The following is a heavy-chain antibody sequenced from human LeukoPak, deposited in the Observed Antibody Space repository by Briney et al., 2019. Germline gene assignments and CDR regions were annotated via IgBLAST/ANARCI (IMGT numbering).Heavy chain of an antibody. Sequence: GSLRLSCAASGFTFTNYAMSWVRQAPGKGLEWVSAISGSGGSTYYADSVKGRFTISRDNSKNTLYLQMNSLRAEDTAVYYCAKEKYSSSSNWFDPWGQGTLVTVSS. J-gene: IGHJ5*02. V-gene: IGHV3-23*01. CDR2: ISGSGGST. CDR1: GFTFTNYA. D-gene: IGHD6-13*01. CDR3: AKEKYSSSSNWFDP.